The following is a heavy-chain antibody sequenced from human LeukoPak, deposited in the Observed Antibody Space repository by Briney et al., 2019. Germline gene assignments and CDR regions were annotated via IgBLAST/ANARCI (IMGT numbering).Heavy chain of an antibody. CDR1: GFTFSSYA. V-gene: IGHV3-23*01. D-gene: IGHD2-2*01. CDR2: ISGSGGST. Sequence: GGSLRLSCAASGFTFSSYAMSWVHQAPGKGLEWVSAISGSGGSTYYADSVKGRFTISRDNSKNTLYLQMNSLRAEDTAVYYCAKDAVVVPAANFRYNWFDPWGQGTLVTVSS. CDR3: AKDAVVVPAANFRYNWFDP. J-gene: IGHJ5*02.